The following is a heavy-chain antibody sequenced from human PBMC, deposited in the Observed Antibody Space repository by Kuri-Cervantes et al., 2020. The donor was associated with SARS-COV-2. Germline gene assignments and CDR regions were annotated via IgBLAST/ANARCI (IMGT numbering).Heavy chain of an antibody. CDR2: ISSTSSYI. CDR3: ARDCSSPYKYYYYYYMDV. J-gene: IGHJ6*03. Sequence: GGSLRLSCAASGFSFSTYWMNWVRQAPGKGLEWVSSISSTSSYIYYADSVKGRFTISRDNAKNSLYLQMNSLRAEDTAVYYCARDCSSPYKYYYYYYMDVWGKGTTVTVSS. V-gene: IGHV3-21*01. D-gene: IGHD6-13*01. CDR1: GFSFSTYW.